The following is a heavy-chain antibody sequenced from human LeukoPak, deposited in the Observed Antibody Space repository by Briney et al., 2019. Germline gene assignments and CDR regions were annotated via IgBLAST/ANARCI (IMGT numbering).Heavy chain of an antibody. CDR1: GFNVSSSF. V-gene: IGHV3-53*01. Sequence: PGGSLRLSCAASGFNVSSSFMSWVRQAPGKGLEWVSVIYSIGSTFYADSVKGRFTISRDNSKNMLYLHMNSLRAEDTAVYYCARGRVYLGREDAFDIWGQGTMVTVSS. J-gene: IGHJ3*02. CDR2: IYSIGST. CDR3: ARGRVYLGREDAFDI. D-gene: IGHD7-27*01.